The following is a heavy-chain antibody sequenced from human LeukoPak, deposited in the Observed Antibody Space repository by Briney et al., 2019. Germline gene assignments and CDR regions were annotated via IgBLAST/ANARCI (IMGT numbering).Heavy chain of an antibody. J-gene: IGHJ4*02. CDR3: ARSTGDCSGGTCYSDFDC. V-gene: IGHV3-30*17. Sequence: PGRSLTFYCAASGFSFSYYAMHWVRQAQGKGLEWLAVISNNGTNKYYADSVKGRFTISRDNTKNTLYLQMNSLRAEDTAVYYCARSTGDCSGGTCYSDFDCWGQGTLVTVSS. CDR2: ISNNGTNK. D-gene: IGHD2-15*01. CDR1: GFSFSYYA.